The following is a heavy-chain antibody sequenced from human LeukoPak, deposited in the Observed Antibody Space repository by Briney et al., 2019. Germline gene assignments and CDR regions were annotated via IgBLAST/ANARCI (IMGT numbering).Heavy chain of an antibody. J-gene: IGHJ3*02. CDR2: IYYSGST. D-gene: IGHD2-2*03. CDR1: GRSISSGDYY. Sequence: SDTLSLTLTVSGRSISSGDYYSSWLRQPPGKGLEWIVYIYYSGSTHYNPSLKSRVTISVDTSKNQFSLKQSSVTAADTAVYYCARVMDIVLEPPVSGGAFDSWGQGTMVTVSS. CDR3: ARVMDIVLEPPVSGGAFDS. V-gene: IGHV4-30-4*02.